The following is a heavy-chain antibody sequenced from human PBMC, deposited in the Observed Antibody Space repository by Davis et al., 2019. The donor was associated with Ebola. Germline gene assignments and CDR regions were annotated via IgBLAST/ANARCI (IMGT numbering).Heavy chain of an antibody. CDR2: INPSGGST. Sequence: AASVKVSCKASGYTFTSYYMHWVRQAPGQGLEWMGIINPSGGSTSYAQKFQGRVTMTRDTSTSTVYMELSSLRSEDTAVYYCARGGYDYGDYYYYGMDVWGQGTTVTVSS. CDR3: ARGGYDYGDYYYYGMDV. CDR1: GYTFTSYY. J-gene: IGHJ6*02. D-gene: IGHD4-17*01. V-gene: IGHV1-46*01.